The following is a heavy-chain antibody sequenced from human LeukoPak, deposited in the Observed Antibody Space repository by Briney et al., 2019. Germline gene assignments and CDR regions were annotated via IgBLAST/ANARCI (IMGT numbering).Heavy chain of an antibody. V-gene: IGHV4-34*01. CDR2: INHSGST. CDR1: GGSFSGYY. J-gene: IGHJ4*02. Sequence: SETLSLTCAVCGGSFSGYYWSWIRQPPGKGLEWIGEINHSGSTNYNPSLKSRVTISVDTSKNQFSLKLSSVTAADTAVCYCARGRRIRLGELSLRYWGQGTLVTVSS. D-gene: IGHD3-16*02. CDR3: ARGRRIRLGELSLRY.